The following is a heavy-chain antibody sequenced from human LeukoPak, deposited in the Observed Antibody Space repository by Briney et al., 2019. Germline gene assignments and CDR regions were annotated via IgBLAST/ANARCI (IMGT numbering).Heavy chain of an antibody. CDR1: GGSISNSNW. J-gene: IGHJ5*02. Sequence: PSGSLSLTCAVSGGSISNSNWWSWVRQPPGKGLEWIGEIYHSGSTNYNPSLKSRVTISVDKSKNHFSLKLSSVTAADTAVYYCARGVAAAGTDWFDPWGQGTLVTVSS. CDR3: ARGVAAAGTDWFDP. D-gene: IGHD6-13*01. V-gene: IGHV4-4*02. CDR2: IYHSGST.